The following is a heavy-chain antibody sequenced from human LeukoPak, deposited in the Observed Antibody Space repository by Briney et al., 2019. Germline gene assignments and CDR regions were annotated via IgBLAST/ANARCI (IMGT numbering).Heavy chain of an antibody. CDR3: ARGDYCTNGVCAPFDY. CDR2: IYYSGST. CDR1: NGYISNSNFY. V-gene: IGHV4-61*05. D-gene: IGHD2-8*01. Sequence: PSETLSLTCTVSNGYISNSNFYWGWIRQPPGKGLEWIGYIYYSGSTNYNPSLKSRVTISVDTSKNQFSLKLSSVTAADTAVYYCARGDYCTNGVCAPFDYWGQGTLVTVSS. J-gene: IGHJ4*02.